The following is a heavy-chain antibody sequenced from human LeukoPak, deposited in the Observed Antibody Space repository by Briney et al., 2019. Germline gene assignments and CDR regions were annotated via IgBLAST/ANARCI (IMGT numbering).Heavy chain of an antibody. CDR1: GFTFSSYW. Sequence: PGGSLRLSCAASGFTFSSYWMSWVRQAPGKGLEWVANIKQDGSEKYYVDSVKGRFTISRDNAKNSLYLQMNSLRAEDTAVYYCARGGAYLGTGFDYWGQGTLVTVSS. J-gene: IGHJ4*02. CDR2: IKQDGSEK. V-gene: IGHV3-7*03. CDR3: ARGGAYLGTGFDY. D-gene: IGHD1-26*01.